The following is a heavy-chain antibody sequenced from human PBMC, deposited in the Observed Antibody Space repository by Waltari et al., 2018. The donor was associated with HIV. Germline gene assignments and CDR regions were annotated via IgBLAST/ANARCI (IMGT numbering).Heavy chain of an antibody. CDR3: TTEEGYGSGSYLDY. V-gene: IGHV3-15*01. Sequence: EVHLVESGGDLLKPGGCLRLPCAASGFTFGKAGRTWVRQAPGKGLGWVGRIKSKSDGVTTDYNAAVKGRFTISRDDSKTTLFLQMNSLKTEDTAVYYCTTEEGYGSGSYLDYWGQGTPLTVSS. D-gene: IGHD3-10*01. CDR1: GFTFGKAG. J-gene: IGHJ4*02. CDR2: IKSKSDGVTT.